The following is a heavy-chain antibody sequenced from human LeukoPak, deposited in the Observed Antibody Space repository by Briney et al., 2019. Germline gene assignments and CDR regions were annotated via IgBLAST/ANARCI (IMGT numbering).Heavy chain of an antibody. CDR1: EFDFSSHA. V-gene: IGHV3-23*01. J-gene: IGHJ4*02. Sequence: GGSLRLSCAASEFDFSSHAMTWVRQAPGKGLEWVSAISISGSKTYYAGSVKGRFTISRDNSKSTLYLQMNSLRAEDTAVYYCANEIRPNDYWGQGTQVTVSS. CDR2: ISISGSKT. D-gene: IGHD4-17*01. CDR3: ANEIRPNDY.